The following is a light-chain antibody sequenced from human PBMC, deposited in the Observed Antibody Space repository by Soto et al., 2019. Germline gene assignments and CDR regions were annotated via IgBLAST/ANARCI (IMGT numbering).Light chain of an antibody. V-gene: IGLV2-14*01. CDR1: SSDVGGYNY. Sequence: QSALTQPASVSGSPGQSITISCTGTSSDVGGYNYVSWYQQHPGKAPKLIIYEVSNRPSGVSNRFSGSKSGNTASLTISGLRAEDEADYYCNSYTSKSTGVFGPGTKLTVL. J-gene: IGLJ1*01. CDR2: EVS. CDR3: NSYTSKSTGV.